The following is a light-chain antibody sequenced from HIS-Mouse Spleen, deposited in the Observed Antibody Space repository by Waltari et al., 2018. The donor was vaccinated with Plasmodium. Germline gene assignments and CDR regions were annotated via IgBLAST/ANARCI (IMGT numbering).Light chain of an antibody. CDR1: SGSVSTSYY. Sequence: QTVVTQEPSFSVSPGGTVTLTCGLVSGSVSTSYYPRWYHQTPGQTPRTLTNSTTTRSCGVPDRLSGSILGNKAALTITGAQADDESDYYCVLYMGSGIWVFGGGTKLTVL. J-gene: IGLJ2*01. CDR2: STT. CDR3: VLYMGSGIWV. V-gene: IGLV8-61*01.